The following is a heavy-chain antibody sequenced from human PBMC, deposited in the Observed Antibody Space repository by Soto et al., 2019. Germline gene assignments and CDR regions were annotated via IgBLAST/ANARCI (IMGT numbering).Heavy chain of an antibody. CDR3: ARFGDSSDP. CDR1: GGSISSYY. Sequence: SETLSLTCTVSGGSISSYYWSWIRQPPGKGLEWIGYIYYSGSTNYNPSLKSRVTISVDTSKNQFSLKLSSVTAADTAVYYCARFGDSSDPWGPGPLVTLSS. V-gene: IGHV4-59*01. CDR2: IYYSGST. J-gene: IGHJ5*02. D-gene: IGHD4-17*01.